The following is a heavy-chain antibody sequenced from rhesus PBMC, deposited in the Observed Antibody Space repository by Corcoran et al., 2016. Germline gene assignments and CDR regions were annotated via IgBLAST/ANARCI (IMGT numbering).Heavy chain of an antibody. CDR3: ARSPHPAYRGPYWIDY. CDR2: IGPGGDT. J-gene: IGHJ4*01. Sequence: EVQLVESGGGLVQPGGSLRLSCAASGFTFSNYSMQWVSQAPGQGMEWGSTIGPGGDTYYAGAVKGRFTISRDNAKNSLYLQMNSLRAEDTAVYYCARSPHPAYRGPYWIDYWGQGVLVIVSS. V-gene: IGHV3-72*01. D-gene: IGHD3-16*01. CDR1: GFTFSNYS.